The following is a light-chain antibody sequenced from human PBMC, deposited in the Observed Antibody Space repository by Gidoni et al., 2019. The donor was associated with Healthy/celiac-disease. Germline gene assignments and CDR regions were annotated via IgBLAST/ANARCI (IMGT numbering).Light chain of an antibody. CDR2: DAS. V-gene: IGKV1D-13*01. CDR3: QQFNNYPQFDST. Sequence: AIQLTQSPSSLSASVGDRVTITCRASQGISSALAWYQQKPGKAPKLLIYDASSLESGVPSRFSGSGSGTDFTLTISSLQPEDFAIYYCQQFNNYPQFDSTFGGGTKVEIK. CDR1: QGISSA. J-gene: IGKJ4*01.